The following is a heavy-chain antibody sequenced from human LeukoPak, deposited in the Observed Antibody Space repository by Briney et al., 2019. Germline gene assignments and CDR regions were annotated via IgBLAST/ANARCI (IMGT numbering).Heavy chain of an antibody. D-gene: IGHD3-22*01. Sequence: SETLSLTCTVSGGSISSSSYYWGWIRQPPGKGLEWIGSIYYSGSTYYNPSPKSRVTISVDTSKNQFSLKLSSVTAADTAVYYCARVVTMIVVVNPGGLFDYWGQGTLVTVSS. J-gene: IGHJ4*02. CDR2: IYYSGST. CDR1: GGSISSSSYY. CDR3: ARVVTMIVVVNPGGLFDY. V-gene: IGHV4-39*07.